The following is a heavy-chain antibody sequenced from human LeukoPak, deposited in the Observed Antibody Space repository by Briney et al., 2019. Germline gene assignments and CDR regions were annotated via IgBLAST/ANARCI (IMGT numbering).Heavy chain of an antibody. CDR1: GYTFTGYY. CDR3: ARDVQLERLLH. D-gene: IGHD1-1*01. Sequence: ASVKVSCKSSGYTFTGYYMHWVRQAPGQGLEWMGWINPNSGGTNYAQKFQGRVTMTRDTSISTVYMELSRLRSDDTAVYYCARDVQLERLLHWGQGTLVTVSS. V-gene: IGHV1-2*02. CDR2: INPNSGGT. J-gene: IGHJ4*02.